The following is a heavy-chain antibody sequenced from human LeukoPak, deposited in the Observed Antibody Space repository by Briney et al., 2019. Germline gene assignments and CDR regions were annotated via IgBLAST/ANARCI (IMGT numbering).Heavy chain of an antibody. CDR3: ARDPKVSYYDSSGYSPFDY. CDR2: ISSSSSYI. J-gene: IGHJ4*02. CDR1: GFTFSSYS. Sequence: GGSLRLSCAASGFTFSSYSMNWVRQDPGKGLEWVSSISSSSSYIYYADSVKGRFTISRDNAKNSLYLQMNSLRAEDTAVYYCARDPKVSYYDSSGYSPFDYWGQGTLVTVSS. D-gene: IGHD3-22*01. V-gene: IGHV3-21*01.